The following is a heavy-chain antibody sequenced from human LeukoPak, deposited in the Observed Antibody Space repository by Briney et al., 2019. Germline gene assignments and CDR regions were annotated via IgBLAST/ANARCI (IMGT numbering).Heavy chain of an antibody. Sequence: SETLSLTCTVSGGSISSYYWSWIRQPAGKGLEWIGRIYTSGSTNYNPSLKSRVSISVDTSKNQYSLKLSSVTAADTAVYYCASRNGYYGSGRAYYFDYWGQGKLVTVSS. D-gene: IGHD3-10*01. CDR3: ASRNGYYGSGRAYYFDY. J-gene: IGHJ4*02. V-gene: IGHV4-4*07. CDR1: GGSISSYY. CDR2: IYTSGST.